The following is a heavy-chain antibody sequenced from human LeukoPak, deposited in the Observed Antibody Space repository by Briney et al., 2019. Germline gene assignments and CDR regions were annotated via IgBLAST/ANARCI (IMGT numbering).Heavy chain of an antibody. CDR3: ARASLELRGFYYYYYMDV. Sequence: PSETLSLTCTVSGGSISSYYWSWIRQPPGKGLEWIGYIYYSGSTYYNPSLNSRVTISVDTSKNQFSLKLSSVTAADTAVYYCARASLELRGFYYYYYMDVWGKGTTVTVSS. J-gene: IGHJ6*03. CDR1: GGSISSYY. CDR2: IYYSGST. D-gene: IGHD1-7*01. V-gene: IGHV4-30-4*08.